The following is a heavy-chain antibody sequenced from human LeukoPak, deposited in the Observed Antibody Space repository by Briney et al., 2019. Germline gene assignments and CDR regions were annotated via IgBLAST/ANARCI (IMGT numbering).Heavy chain of an antibody. CDR1: RFTFSSYA. D-gene: IGHD2-21*02. CDR3: ARDSDWAFDY. Sequence: PGGSLRLSCAASRFTFSSYAMSWVRQAPGKGLEWVSAISDSGDSTYYADSVKGRFTISRDNSKNTLYLQMNSLRAEDTAIYYCARDSDWAFDYWGQGTLVTVSS. V-gene: IGHV3-23*01. J-gene: IGHJ4*02. CDR2: ISDSGDST.